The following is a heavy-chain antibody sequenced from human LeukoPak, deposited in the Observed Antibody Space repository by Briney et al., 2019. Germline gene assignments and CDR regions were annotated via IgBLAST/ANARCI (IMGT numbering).Heavy chain of an antibody. D-gene: IGHD3-3*01. CDR1: GFTFSSYV. CDR2: ISYDGSNE. J-gene: IGHJ3*01. CDR3: AIHGGGTIRIEAFDV. V-gene: IGHV3-30*04. Sequence: PGGSLRLSCAASGFTFSSYVMHWVRQAPGKGLEWVAIISYDGSNEYYADSVKGRFTISRDNSKNTLYLQMNSLRDEDTALYYCAIHGGGTIRIEAFDVWGQGTMVTISS.